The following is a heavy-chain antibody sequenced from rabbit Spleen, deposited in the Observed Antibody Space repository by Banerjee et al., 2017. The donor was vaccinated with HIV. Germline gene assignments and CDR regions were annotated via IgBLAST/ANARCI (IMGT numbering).Heavy chain of an antibody. CDR2: VGSGGFT. V-gene: IGHV1S43*01. Sequence: QERLEESGGGLVKVGGTLTLTCKASGIDFNSDDYMCWVRQPLGKGLEWIACVGSGGFTYSATWATGRFTISSHNAQNTLYLQLNSLTAADTATYFCARDPAYASSSGYNIPNLWGPGTLVTVS. CDR1: GIDFNSDDY. CDR3: ARDPAYASSSGYNIPNL. J-gene: IGHJ6*01. D-gene: IGHD1-1*01.